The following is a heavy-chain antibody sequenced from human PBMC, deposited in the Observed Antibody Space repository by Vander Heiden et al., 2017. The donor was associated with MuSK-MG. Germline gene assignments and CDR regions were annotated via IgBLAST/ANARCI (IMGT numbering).Heavy chain of an antibody. CDR1: GCSISSSRYY. CDR2: IYYSGST. CDR3: ARNVLLWFGEFPSLGWFDP. Sequence: QLQLQESGPGLVKPSETLSLTCTVSGCSISSSRYYWGWIRQPPGKGLEWIGSIYYSGSTYYNPSLKSRVTISVDTSKNQFSLKLSSVTAADTAVYYCARNVLLWFGEFPSLGWFDPWGQGTLVTVSS. J-gene: IGHJ5*02. D-gene: IGHD3-10*01. V-gene: IGHV4-39*01.